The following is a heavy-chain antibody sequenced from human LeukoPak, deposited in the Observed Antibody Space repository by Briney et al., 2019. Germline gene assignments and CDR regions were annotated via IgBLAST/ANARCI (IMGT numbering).Heavy chain of an antibody. CDR2: ISSGGGTII. V-gene: IGHV3-11*04. CDR1: GFSFNDYY. Sequence: GGSLRLSCAASGFSFNDYYMTWMRQAPGKGLEWVSYISSGGGTIIYYADSVKGRFTISRDNAKNSLYLQMNSLRAEDTAVYYCAPQRGFRLLDRYFDSWGQGTLVTVSS. D-gene: IGHD5-18*01. J-gene: IGHJ4*02. CDR3: APQRGFRLLDRYFDS.